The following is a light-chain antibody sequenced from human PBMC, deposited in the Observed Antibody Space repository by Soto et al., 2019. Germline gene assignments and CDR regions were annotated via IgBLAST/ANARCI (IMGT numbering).Light chain of an antibody. CDR3: QQYNSYSPLT. Sequence: DIPMTQSPSTLSASVGDRVTITCRASQSISSWLAWYQQKRGKAPKLLIYDASSLEGGVPSMFSGSGTGTEFTLTISSLQPDDFATYYCQQYNSYSPLTFGGGTKVEIK. CDR2: DAS. CDR1: QSISSW. V-gene: IGKV1-5*01. J-gene: IGKJ4*01.